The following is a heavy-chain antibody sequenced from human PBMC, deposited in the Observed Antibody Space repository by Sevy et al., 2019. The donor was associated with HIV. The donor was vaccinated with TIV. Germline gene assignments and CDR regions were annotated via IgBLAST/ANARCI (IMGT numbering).Heavy chain of an antibody. V-gene: IGHV3-21*01. Sequence: GGSLRLSCAASGFTFSSYSMNWVRQAPGKGLEWVSSISTSSNYIYYADSVKGRFTISRVNAKNSLYLQMNSLRAEDTAVYYCASSGSGSYTPHYMDVWGKGTTVTVSS. CDR3: ASSGSGSYTPHYMDV. CDR2: ISTSSNYI. CDR1: GFTFSSYS. D-gene: IGHD3-10*01. J-gene: IGHJ6*03.